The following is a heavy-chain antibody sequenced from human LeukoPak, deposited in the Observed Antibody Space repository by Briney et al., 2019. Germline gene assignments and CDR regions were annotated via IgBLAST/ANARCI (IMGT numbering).Heavy chain of an antibody. D-gene: IGHD2-2*02. CDR2: INHSGST. Sequence: SETLSLTCAVYGGSFSGYYWSWIRQTPGKGLEWIGEINHSGSTNYNPSLKSRVTISVDTSKNQFSLKLSSVTAADTAVYYCARVPYCSSTSCYTDYFDYWGQGTLVNVSS. CDR3: ARVPYCSSTSCYTDYFDY. J-gene: IGHJ4*02. CDR1: GGSFSGYY. V-gene: IGHV4-34*01.